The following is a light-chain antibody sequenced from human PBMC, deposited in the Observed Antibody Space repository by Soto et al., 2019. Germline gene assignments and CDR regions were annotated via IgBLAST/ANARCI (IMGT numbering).Light chain of an antibody. CDR3: QQYSNLIT. CDR1: QDVSHY. Sequence: DIPMTQSPSSLSASVGDRVPITCQTSQDVSHYLNWYQQKLGKAPKLLIYDASNLETGVPSRFSGSGSGTYFSFTISSLQPEDFATYYCQQYSNLITFGQGTRLEIK. J-gene: IGKJ5*01. CDR2: DAS. V-gene: IGKV1-33*01.